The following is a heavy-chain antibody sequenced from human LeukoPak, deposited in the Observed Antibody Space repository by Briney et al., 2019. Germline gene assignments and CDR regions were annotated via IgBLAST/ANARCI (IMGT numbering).Heavy chain of an antibody. CDR2: IYYSGST. CDR3: ARGVVRGVIPYYYYGMDV. J-gene: IGHJ6*02. V-gene: IGHV4-59*01. CDR1: GGSISSYY. Sequence: SETLSLTCTVSGGSISSYYWSWVRQPPGEGREWIGYIYYSGSTNYNPSLTSRVTISVDTSKNQFSLKLSSVTAADTAVYYCARGVVRGVIPYYYYGMDVWGQGTTVTASS. D-gene: IGHD3-10*02.